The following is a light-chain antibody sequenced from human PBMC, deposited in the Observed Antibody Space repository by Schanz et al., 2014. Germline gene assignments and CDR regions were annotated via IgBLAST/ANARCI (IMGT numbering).Light chain of an antibody. Sequence: QSALTQPRSVSGSPGQSVTISCTGTSSDVGGYNYVSWYQQHPGKAPKLMIYDVSKRPSGVPDRFSGSKSGNTASLTISGLQAEDEADYYCCSYAGSNNLRVVFGGGTKVTVL. CDR1: SSDVGGYNY. J-gene: IGLJ2*01. CDR3: CSYAGSNNLRVV. V-gene: IGLV2-11*01. CDR2: DVS.